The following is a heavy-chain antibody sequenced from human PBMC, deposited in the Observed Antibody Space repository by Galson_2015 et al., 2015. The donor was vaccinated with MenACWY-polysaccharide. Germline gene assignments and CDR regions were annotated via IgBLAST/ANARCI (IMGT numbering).Heavy chain of an antibody. V-gene: IGHV3-30*02. CDR1: GFTFSSYG. CDR3: AKDRTAAASDGAY. D-gene: IGHD6-13*01. J-gene: IGHJ4*02. CDR2: VRYDGRDK. Sequence: SLRLSCAASGFTFSSYGMHWVRQAPGKGLKWVAFVRYDGRDKYYADSVKGRFTLSRDNSKNTLYLQMDSLRAEDTAVYYCAKDRTAAASDGAYWGQGTLVTVSS.